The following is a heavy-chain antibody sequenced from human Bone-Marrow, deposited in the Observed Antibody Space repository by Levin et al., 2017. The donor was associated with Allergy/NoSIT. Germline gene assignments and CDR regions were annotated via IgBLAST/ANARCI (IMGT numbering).Heavy chain of an antibody. Sequence: ASVKVSCKASGGTFSSYTISWVRQAPGQGLEWMGRIIPILGIANYAQKFQGRVTITADKSTSTAYMELSSLRSEDTAVYYCARESPHTVPYSSGWFYYYYYYMDVWGKGTTVTVSS. V-gene: IGHV1-69*04. CDR2: IIPILGIA. D-gene: IGHD6-19*01. CDR1: GGTFSSYT. J-gene: IGHJ6*03. CDR3: ARESPHTVPYSSGWFYYYYYYMDV.